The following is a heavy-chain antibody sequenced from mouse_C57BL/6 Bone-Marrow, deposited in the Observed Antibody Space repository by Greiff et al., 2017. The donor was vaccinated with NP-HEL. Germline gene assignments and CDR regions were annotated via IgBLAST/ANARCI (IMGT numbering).Heavy chain of an antibody. CDR2: IDPENGDT. D-gene: IGHD1-1*01. CDR1: GFNIKDDY. CDR3: TFYYDSSPLDY. J-gene: IGHJ2*01. Sequence: VQLKESGAELVRPGASVKLSCTASGFNIKDDYMHWVKQRPEQGLEWIGWIDPENGDTEYASKFQGKATITADTSSNTAYLQLSSLTAEDTAIYYCTFYYDSSPLDYWGQGTTLTVSS. V-gene: IGHV14-4*01.